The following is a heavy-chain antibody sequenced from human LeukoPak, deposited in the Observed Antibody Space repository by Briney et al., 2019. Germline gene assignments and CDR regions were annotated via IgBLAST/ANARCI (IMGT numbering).Heavy chain of an antibody. CDR2: IYPGDSKT. Sequence: GESLKISCQGSGYNFITKWIGWVRQMPGKGLEWMGIIYPGDSKTIYSPSFQGQVFISADRSIRTAYLQWRSLKASDTAMYYCARHESVFSMDVWGQGTTVTVSS. CDR3: ARHESVFSMDV. J-gene: IGHJ6*02. V-gene: IGHV5-51*01. CDR1: GYNFITKW.